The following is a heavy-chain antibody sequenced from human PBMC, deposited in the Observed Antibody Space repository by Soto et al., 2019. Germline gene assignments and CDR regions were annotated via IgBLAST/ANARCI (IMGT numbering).Heavy chain of an antibody. CDR1: GGTFNIYN. CDR3: ARDETGDSYYYYYGMDV. Sequence: QVQLGQSGAEVKKPGSSVKVSCKASGGTFNIYNINWVRQAPGQGLEWMGGILPIFGTTNYAQRFQGRLTIIADDSTSTAYMELSSLRSEDTAVYYCARDETGDSYYYYYGMDVWGQGTTVTVTS. V-gene: IGHV1-69*01. J-gene: IGHJ6*02. D-gene: IGHD7-27*01. CDR2: ILPIFGTT.